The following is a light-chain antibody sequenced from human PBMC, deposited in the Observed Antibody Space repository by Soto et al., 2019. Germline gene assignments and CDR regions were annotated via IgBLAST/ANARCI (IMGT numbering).Light chain of an antibody. J-gene: IGKJ5*01. CDR3: HQHYSTPPIT. V-gene: IGKV1-39*01. CDR1: QSISSY. CDR2: GAS. Sequence: IRMTQAPSSLSASTCARATITGRDSQSISSYLDWYQQKPGKAPKLLIYGASSMQSGVPSGFSGSGSGTDFTLTISSLQPEDFATYYCHQHYSTPPITFGQGTRLEIK.